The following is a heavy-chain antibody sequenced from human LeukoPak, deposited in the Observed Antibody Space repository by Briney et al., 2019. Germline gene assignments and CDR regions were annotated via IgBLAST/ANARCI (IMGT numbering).Heavy chain of an antibody. D-gene: IGHD1-20*01. CDR3: AKEGAEGNWNELGFDP. J-gene: IGHJ5*02. Sequence: PGGSLRLSCAASGFTFSSYAMSWVRRAPGKGLEWVSAISGSGGSTYYADSVKGRFTISRDNSKNTLYLQMNSLRAEDTAVYYCAKEGAEGNWNELGFDPWGQGTLVTVSS. CDR1: GFTFSSYA. V-gene: IGHV3-23*01. CDR2: ISGSGGST.